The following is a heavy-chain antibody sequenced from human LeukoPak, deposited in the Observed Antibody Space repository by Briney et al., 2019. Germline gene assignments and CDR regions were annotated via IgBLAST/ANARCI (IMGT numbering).Heavy chain of an antibody. D-gene: IGHD2-15*01. CDR2: IYHTGST. J-gene: IGHJ5*02. Sequence: PSQTLSLTCAVSGGSINSAGYSWSWIRQPPGKALDYIGHIYHTGSTYYNPSLKSRVTISMDRTRNQFSLKLTSVTAADTAVYYCARDAGYCSGGSCLRGWFDPWGQGMLSPSPQ. CDR3: ARDAGYCSGGSCLRGWFDP. V-gene: IGHV4-30-2*01. CDR1: GGSINSAGYS.